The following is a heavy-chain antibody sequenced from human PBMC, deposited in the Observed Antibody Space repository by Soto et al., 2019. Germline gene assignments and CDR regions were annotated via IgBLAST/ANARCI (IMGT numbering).Heavy chain of an antibody. V-gene: IGHV5-51*01. CDR2: IYPGDSDT. J-gene: IGHJ4*02. CDR3: ARTPPGSVFYFDY. Sequence: GESLKISCKGSGYTFTTSWIGWVRQMPGEGLEWMGFIYPGDSDTRYSPSFQGQVTISADKSISTAYLQWSSLKASDTAMYYCARTPPGSVFYFDYWGQGTLVTVSS. D-gene: IGHD6-19*01. CDR1: GYTFTTSW.